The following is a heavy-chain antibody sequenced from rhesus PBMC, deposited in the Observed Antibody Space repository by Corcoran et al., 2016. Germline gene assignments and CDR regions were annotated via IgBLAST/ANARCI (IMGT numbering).Heavy chain of an antibody. J-gene: IGHJ4*01. CDR2: IYGSGGGT. D-gene: IGHD3-3*01. V-gene: IGHV4-106*01. CDR3: ASFFLVDY. CDR1: GGSISDDYY. Sequence: QVQLQESGPGLVKPSETLSLTCAVSGGSISDDYYWSWIRQPPGKGLEWIGYIYGSGGGTNYNPSLKNRVTISIDTSKNQFCLKLSSVTAADTAVYYCASFFLVDYWGQGVLVTVSS.